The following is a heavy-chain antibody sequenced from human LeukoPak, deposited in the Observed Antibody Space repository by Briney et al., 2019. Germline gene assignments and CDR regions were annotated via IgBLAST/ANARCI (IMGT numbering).Heavy chain of an antibody. J-gene: IGHJ4*02. CDR1: GFTFDDYG. Sequence: GGSLRLSCAASGFTFDDYGMSWVRQAPGKGLGWVSGINWNGGSTGYADSVKGRFTISRDNAKNSLYLQMNSLRAEDTALYYCARDAYYDSSGFLRVFDYWGQGTLVTVSS. V-gene: IGHV3-20*04. CDR2: INWNGGST. CDR3: ARDAYYDSSGFLRVFDY. D-gene: IGHD3-22*01.